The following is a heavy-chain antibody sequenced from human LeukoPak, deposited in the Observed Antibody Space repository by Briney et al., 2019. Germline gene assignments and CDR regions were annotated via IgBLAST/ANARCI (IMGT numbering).Heavy chain of an antibody. CDR2: IIPIFGTA. J-gene: IGHJ4*02. Sequence: SVKVSCKASGGTFSSYAISWVRQAPGPGLEWMGGIIPIFGTANYAQKFQGRVTITTDESTSTAYMELSSLRSEDTAVYCCARAAATALHFDYWGQGTLVTVSS. V-gene: IGHV1-69*05. CDR3: ARAAATALHFDY. D-gene: IGHD6-25*01. CDR1: GGTFSSYA.